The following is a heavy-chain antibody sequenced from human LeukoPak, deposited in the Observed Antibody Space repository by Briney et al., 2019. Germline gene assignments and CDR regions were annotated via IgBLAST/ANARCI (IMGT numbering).Heavy chain of an antibody. CDR3: AKDTGWYPTKKYFQH. D-gene: IGHD2-15*01. J-gene: IGHJ1*01. Sequence: HPGGSLRLSCAASGFTLSSYEMNWVRQAPGKGLEWVSGISWNSGSIGYADSVKGRFTISRDNAKNSLYLQMNSLRAEDTALYYCAKDTGWYPTKKYFQHWGQGTLVTVSS. V-gene: IGHV3-9*01. CDR1: GFTLSSYE. CDR2: ISWNSGSI.